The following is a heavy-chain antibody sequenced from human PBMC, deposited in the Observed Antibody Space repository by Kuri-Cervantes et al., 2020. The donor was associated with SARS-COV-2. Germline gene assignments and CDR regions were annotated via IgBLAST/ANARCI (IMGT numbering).Heavy chain of an antibody. Sequence: GESLKISCVASGFTFSAYTLNWVRQAPGKGLEWVSSITRSSVYISYADSLKGRFTISRDNAKNSLYLQMNSLRAEDTAVYYCAKDQDADVVPDYWGQGTLVTVSS. CDR2: ITRSSVYI. J-gene: IGHJ4*02. CDR3: AKDQDADVVPDY. V-gene: IGHV3-21*01. CDR1: GFTFSAYT. D-gene: IGHD2-2*01.